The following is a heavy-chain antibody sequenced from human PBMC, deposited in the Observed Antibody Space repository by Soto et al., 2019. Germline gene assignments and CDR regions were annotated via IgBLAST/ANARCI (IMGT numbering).Heavy chain of an antibody. D-gene: IGHD6-6*01. CDR2: IIPIFGTA. CDR3: ASTIAARLNYYYGMDV. Sequence: QVQLVQSGAEVKKPGSSVKVSCKASGGTFSSYAISWVRQAPGQGLEWMGGIIPIFGTANYAQKFQGRVTITADESTSTAYMELSSLRSEDTVVYYCASTIAARLNYYYGMDVWGQVTTVTVSS. V-gene: IGHV1-69*01. CDR1: GGTFSSYA. J-gene: IGHJ6*02.